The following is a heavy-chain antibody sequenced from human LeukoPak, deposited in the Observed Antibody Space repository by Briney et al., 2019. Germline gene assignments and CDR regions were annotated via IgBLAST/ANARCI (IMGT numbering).Heavy chain of an antibody. D-gene: IGHD3-10*01. CDR2: ISYDGSNK. Sequence: PGRSLRLSCAASGFTFSSYGMHWVRQAPGKGLEWVAVISYDGSNKYYADSVKGRFTISRDNSKNTLYLQMNSLRAEDTAVYYCAKDAVWFGESGESFNGMDVWGKGTTVTVSS. V-gene: IGHV3-30*18. CDR3: AKDAVWFGESGESFNGMDV. J-gene: IGHJ6*04. CDR1: GFTFSSYG.